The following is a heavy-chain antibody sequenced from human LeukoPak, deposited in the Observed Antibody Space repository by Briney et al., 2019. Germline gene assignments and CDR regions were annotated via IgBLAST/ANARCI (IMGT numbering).Heavy chain of an antibody. Sequence: PSETLSLTCTVSGGSISSGDYYWSWIRQPPGKGLEWIGYIYNSGFTYYNPSLKSRVTISVDTSKNQFSLRLRSVTAADTAVYYCARYEEEDGQNAKTVDYWGQGTLVTVSS. CDR3: ARYEEEDGQNAKTVDY. V-gene: IGHV4-30-4*08. CDR1: GGSISSGDYY. CDR2: IYNSGFT. J-gene: IGHJ4*02. D-gene: IGHD5-24*01.